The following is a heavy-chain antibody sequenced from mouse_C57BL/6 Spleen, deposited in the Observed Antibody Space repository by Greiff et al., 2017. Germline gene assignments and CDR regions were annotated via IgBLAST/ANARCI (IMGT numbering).Heavy chain of an antibody. CDR2: IHPNSGST. V-gene: IGHV1-64*01. J-gene: IGHJ4*01. CDR1: GYTFTSYW. CDR3: ARDTSDYAMDY. Sequence: QVQLQQPGAELVKPGASVKLSCKASGYTFTSYWMHWVKQRPGQGLEWIGLIHPNSGSTNYNEKFKSKATLTVDKSSSTAYMQRSSLTSEDSAVYYCARDTSDYAMDYWGQGTSVTVSS.